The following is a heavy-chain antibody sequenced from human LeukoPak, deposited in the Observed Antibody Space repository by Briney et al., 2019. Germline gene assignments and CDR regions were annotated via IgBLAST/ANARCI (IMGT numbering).Heavy chain of an antibody. J-gene: IGHJ6*03. CDR3: ASIGPGYSYGWEYYYYMDV. CDR1: GESFSGYY. V-gene: IGHV4-34*01. D-gene: IGHD5-18*01. Sequence: SETLSLTCAVYGESFSGYYWSWIRQPPGKGLEWIGEINHSGSTNYNPSLKSRVTISVDTSKNQFSLKLSSVTAADTAVYYCASIGPGYSYGWEYYYYMDVWGKGTTVTVSS. CDR2: INHSGST.